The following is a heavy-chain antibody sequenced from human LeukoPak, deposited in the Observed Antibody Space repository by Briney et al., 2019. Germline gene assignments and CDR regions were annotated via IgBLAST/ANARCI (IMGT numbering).Heavy chain of an antibody. V-gene: IGHV4-30-2*01. CDR1: GGSISSGDYY. CDR3: ARGDKLWFGRKGFDP. D-gene: IGHD3-10*01. J-gene: IGHJ5*02. Sequence: SETLSLTCTVSGGSISSGDYYWSWIRQPPGKGLEWIGYIYHSGSTYYNPSLKSRVTISVDRSKNQFSLKLSSVTAADTAVYYCARGDKLWFGRKGFDPWGQGTLVTVSS. CDR2: IYHSGST.